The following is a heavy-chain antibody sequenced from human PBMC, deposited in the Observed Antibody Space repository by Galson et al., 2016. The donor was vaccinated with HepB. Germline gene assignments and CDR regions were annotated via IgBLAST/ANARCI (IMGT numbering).Heavy chain of an antibody. J-gene: IGHJ4*02. V-gene: IGHV3-20*04. CDR2: INWNGDST. CDR3: ARHRGRNLGTAEY. D-gene: IGHD1-26*01. CDR1: GFTFSTSE. Sequence: SLRLSCAASGFTFSTSEMQWVRQAPGKGLEWVSGINWNGDSTGYVDSVKGRFTISRDNAKNSLFLQMNSLRAEDTALYYCARHRGRNLGTAEYWGQGTLVTVSS.